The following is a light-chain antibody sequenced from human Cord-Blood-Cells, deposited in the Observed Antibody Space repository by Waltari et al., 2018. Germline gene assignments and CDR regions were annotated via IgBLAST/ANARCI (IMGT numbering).Light chain of an antibody. CDR1: QKAISN. Sequence: EIVMTHSPSTLSVSPEERATLSCRAGQKAISNLAWYQQKPGQAPRLLIYGASTRATGSAARFSGSGCGTEVTLTISSRQSEDFAVYYCQQYNNWTPFTFGPGTKVDIK. V-gene: IGKV3-15*01. CDR3: QQYNNWTPFT. J-gene: IGKJ3*01. CDR2: GAS.